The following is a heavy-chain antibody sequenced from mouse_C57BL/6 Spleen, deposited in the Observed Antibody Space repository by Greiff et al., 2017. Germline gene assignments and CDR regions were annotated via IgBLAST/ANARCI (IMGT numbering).Heavy chain of an antibody. CDR2: IDPEDGET. CDR1: GFNIKDYY. CDR3: AYYYGRPPFAY. V-gene: IGHV14-2*01. J-gene: IGHJ3*01. Sequence: EVMLVESGAELVKPGASVKLSCTASGFNIKDYYMHWVKQRTEQGLEWIGRIDPEDGETKYAPKFQGKATITADTSSNTAYLQLSSLTSEDTAVYYCAYYYGRPPFAYWGQGTLVTVSA. D-gene: IGHD1-1*01.